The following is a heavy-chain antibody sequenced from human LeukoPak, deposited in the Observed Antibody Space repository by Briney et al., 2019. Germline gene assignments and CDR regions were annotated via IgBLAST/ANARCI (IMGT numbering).Heavy chain of an antibody. CDR2: MYYSGSI. Sequence: SETLSLTCTVSGGSISSYYWSWIRQPPGKGLEWIAYMYYSGSINYNPSLKSRVTISVDTSKNQFSLSINSVTPADTAVYYCVRITTGTADYWGQGTLVTVSS. V-gene: IGHV4-59*01. CDR1: GGSISSYY. CDR3: VRITTGTADY. J-gene: IGHJ4*02. D-gene: IGHD1-1*01.